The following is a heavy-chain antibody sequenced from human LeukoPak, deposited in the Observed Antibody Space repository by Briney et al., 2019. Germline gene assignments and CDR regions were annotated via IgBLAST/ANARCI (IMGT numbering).Heavy chain of an antibody. J-gene: IGHJ4*02. CDR1: GRSISSSY. Sequence: SETLSLTCTVSGRSISSSYWSWIRQPAGKGLEWIGRIYSSGSANYNPSLKSRVTMSVDTSKNQFSLKLNSVTAADTAVYYCARAILPYCGGDCYPQGGDYWGQGTLVTVSS. D-gene: IGHD2-21*02. CDR3: ARAILPYCGGDCYPQGGDY. V-gene: IGHV4-4*07. CDR2: IYSSGSA.